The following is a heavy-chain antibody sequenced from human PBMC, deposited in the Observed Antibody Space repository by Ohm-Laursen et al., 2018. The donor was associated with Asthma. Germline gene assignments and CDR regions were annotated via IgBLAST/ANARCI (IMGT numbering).Heavy chain of an antibody. Sequence: TLSLTCAVSGGSISSSNWWSWVRQHPGKGLEWIGYIYYSGSTYYNPSLKSRVTISVDTSKNQFSLKLSSVTAADTAVYYCARDWSYYYDSSGYSHAFDIWGQGTMVTVSS. V-gene: IGHV4-31*11. D-gene: IGHD3-22*01. CDR1: GGSISSSNW. J-gene: IGHJ3*02. CDR2: IYYSGST. CDR3: ARDWSYYYDSSGYSHAFDI.